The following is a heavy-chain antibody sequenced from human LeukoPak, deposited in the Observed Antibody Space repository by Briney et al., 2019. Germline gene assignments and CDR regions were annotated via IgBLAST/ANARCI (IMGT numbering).Heavy chain of an antibody. J-gene: IGHJ5*02. Sequence: SETLSLTCTVSGGSISSYYWSWIRQPPGKGLEWIGYIYYSGSTNYNPPLKSRVTISVDTSKNQFSLKLSSVTAADTAVYYCARERIAARRNWFDPWGQGTLVTVSS. D-gene: IGHD6-6*01. CDR2: IYYSGST. CDR1: GGSISSYY. CDR3: ARERIAARRNWFDP. V-gene: IGHV4-59*01.